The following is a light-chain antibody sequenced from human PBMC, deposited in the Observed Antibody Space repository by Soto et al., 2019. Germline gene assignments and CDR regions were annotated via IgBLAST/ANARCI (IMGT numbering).Light chain of an antibody. Sequence: QSALTQPAAVSGSPGQSITISCTGSSSDVGGYNYVSWYQLHPGKIPKLIIYEVSNRPSGVSSRFSGSKSGNTASLTISGLQAEDEADYYCSSYSVSSSREGVFGTGTKLTVL. CDR1: SSDVGGYNY. CDR3: SSYSVSSSREGV. V-gene: IGLV2-14*01. CDR2: EVS. J-gene: IGLJ1*01.